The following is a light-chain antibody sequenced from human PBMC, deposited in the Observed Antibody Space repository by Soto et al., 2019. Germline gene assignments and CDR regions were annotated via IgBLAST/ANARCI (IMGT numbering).Light chain of an antibody. CDR1: PSLSSSY. CDR2: GAS. V-gene: IGKV3-20*01. J-gene: IGKJ5*01. Sequence: ETVLTQSPGTLSLSPGEKATLSCRASPSLSSSYLAWYQQKPGQAPRLVIYGASSRAAGIPDRFSGIGSGTDFKLTISRLEPEDFAVYYCQQYDRSPITFGQGTRLEVK. CDR3: QQYDRSPIT.